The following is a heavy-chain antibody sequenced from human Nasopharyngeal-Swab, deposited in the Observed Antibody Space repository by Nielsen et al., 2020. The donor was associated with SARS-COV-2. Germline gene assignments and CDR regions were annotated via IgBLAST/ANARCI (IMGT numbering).Heavy chain of an antibody. V-gene: IGHV3-23*01. CDR2: ISGSGGST. CDR1: GFTFSSYA. J-gene: IGHJ4*02. Sequence: GGSLRLSCAASGFTFSSYAMSWVRQAPGKGLEWVSAISGSGGSTYYADSVKGRFTISRDNSKNTLYLQMSSLRAEDTAVYYCVKAGYSYGVYYFDYWGQGTLVTVSS. CDR3: VKAGYSYGVYYFDY. D-gene: IGHD5-18*01.